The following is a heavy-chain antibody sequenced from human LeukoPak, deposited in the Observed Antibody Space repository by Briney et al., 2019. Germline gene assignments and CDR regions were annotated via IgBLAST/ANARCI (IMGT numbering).Heavy chain of an antibody. J-gene: IGHJ6*03. CDR1: GYTFTGYY. V-gene: IGHV1-2*02. CDR2: INPNSGGT. CDR3: ARVDAGPYYYYYYMDV. D-gene: IGHD1-1*01. Sequence: ASVKVSCKASGYTFTGYYMHWVRQAPGQGLEWMGWINPNSGGTNYAQKFQGRVTMTRDTSISTAYMELSRLRSDDTAVYYCARVDAGPYYYYYYMDVWGKGTTVTVSS.